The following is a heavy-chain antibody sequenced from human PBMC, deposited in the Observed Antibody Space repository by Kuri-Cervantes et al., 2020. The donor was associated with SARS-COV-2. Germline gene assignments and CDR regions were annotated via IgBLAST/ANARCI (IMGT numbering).Heavy chain of an antibody. V-gene: IGHV4-34*01. Sequence: GSLRLSCTASGFTFGDYAMGWVRQAPGKGLEWIGEISHQGSTLYNPSLKSRVAISVDTSKRQFSLNLTSVTAADTAVYYCARDTYYYDSSGYYRQFDYWGQGTLVTVSS. CDR3: ARDTYYYDSSGYYRQFDY. CDR1: GFTFGDYA. D-gene: IGHD3-22*01. J-gene: IGHJ4*02. CDR2: ISHQGST.